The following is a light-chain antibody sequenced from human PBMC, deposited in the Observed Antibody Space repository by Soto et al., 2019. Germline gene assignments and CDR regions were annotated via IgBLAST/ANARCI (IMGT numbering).Light chain of an antibody. CDR2: KAS. CDR3: QQYNSFSPWT. CDR1: QSISSW. Sequence: DIQMTQSPSTLSASVGDGVTITCRASQSISSWLAWYQQKPGKAPTLLIYKASSLESGVPSRFSGSGSGTEFTLTISRLQPDDFAAYYCQQYNSFSPWTFGQGTKVEIK. J-gene: IGKJ1*01. V-gene: IGKV1-5*03.